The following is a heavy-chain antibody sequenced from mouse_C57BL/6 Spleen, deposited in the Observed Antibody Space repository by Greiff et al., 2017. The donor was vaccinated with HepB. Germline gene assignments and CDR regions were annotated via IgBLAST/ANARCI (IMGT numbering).Heavy chain of an antibody. CDR2: IDPSDSET. V-gene: IGHV1-52*01. D-gene: IGHD2-1*01. CDR1: GYTFTSYW. J-gene: IGHJ2*01. Sequence: VQLQQPGAELVRPGSSVKLSCKASGYTFTSYWMHWVKQRPIQGLEWIGNIDPSDSETHYNQKFKDKATLTVDKSSSTAYMQLSSLTSEDSAVYYCARRGGNGVFDYWGQGTTLTVSS. CDR3: ARRGGNGVFDY.